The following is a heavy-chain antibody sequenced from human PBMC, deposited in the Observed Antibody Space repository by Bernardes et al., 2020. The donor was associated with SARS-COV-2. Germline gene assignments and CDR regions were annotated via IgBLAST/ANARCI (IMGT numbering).Heavy chain of an antibody. D-gene: IGHD3-22*01. CDR2: IKEDGSEK. Sequence: GGSLRLSCAASGFTFTNYWMTWVRQAPGKGLEWVANIKEDGSEKYYADSVKGRFSISRDNAKNSLYLEMDSLRPEDTAIYYCARFFYYDSTAPLGYWGQGTLVTVAS. V-gene: IGHV3-7*03. CDR1: GFTFTNYW. CDR3: ARFFYYDSTAPLGY. J-gene: IGHJ4*02.